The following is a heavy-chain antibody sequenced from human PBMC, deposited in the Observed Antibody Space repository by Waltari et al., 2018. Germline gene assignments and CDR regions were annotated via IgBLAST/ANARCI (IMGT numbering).Heavy chain of an antibody. CDR2: IRQDGLEK. CDR3: ARDKRMGPTLFDY. V-gene: IGHV3-7*01. J-gene: IGHJ4*02. D-gene: IGHD1-26*01. CDR1: GSSFSAYG. Sequence: EVQLVESGGGLVQPGGSLRLSCAASGSSFSAYGRSWFRQTPGKGLEWVANIRQDGLEKYYLDSVKGRFTISRDNAKNSLYLEMDSLRAEDTAVFYCARDKRMGPTLFDYWGQGALVTVSS.